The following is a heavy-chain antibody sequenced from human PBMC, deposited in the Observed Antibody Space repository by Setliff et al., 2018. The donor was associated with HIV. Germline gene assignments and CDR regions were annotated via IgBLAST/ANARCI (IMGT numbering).Heavy chain of an antibody. J-gene: IGHJ6*02. Sequence: GESLKISCKGFGYRFTSYWTGWARHMPGKGLEWMGIIYPSDSDTRYSPSFQGQVTISADKSISIAYLQWNSLKASDTAMYYCARCSGSYPCDGMDVWGQGTTVTVSS. CDR3: ARCSGSYPCDGMDV. CDR2: IYPSDSDT. D-gene: IGHD1-26*01. V-gene: IGHV5-51*01. CDR1: GYRFTSYW.